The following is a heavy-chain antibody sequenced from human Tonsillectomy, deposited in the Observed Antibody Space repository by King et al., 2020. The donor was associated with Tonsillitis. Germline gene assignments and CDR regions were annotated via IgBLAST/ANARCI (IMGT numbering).Heavy chain of an antibody. Sequence: DVQLVESGGGLVQPGGSLRLSCAASGSTFSSYSMNWVRQAPGKGLEWVSYISSSTSTIYYADSVKGRFNISRDNAKNSLYLQMNSLRAEDTAVYYCAKAGAGGWLFDYWGQGTLVTVSS. J-gene: IGHJ4*02. CDR2: ISSSTSTI. D-gene: IGHD6-19*01. V-gene: IGHV3-48*04. CDR3: AKAGAGGWLFDY. CDR1: GSTFSSYS.